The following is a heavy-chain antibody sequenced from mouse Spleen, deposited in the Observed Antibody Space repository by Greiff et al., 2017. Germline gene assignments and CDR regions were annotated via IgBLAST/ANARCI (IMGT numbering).Heavy chain of an antibody. D-gene: IGHD1-1*01. Sequence: VQLQQSGAELVRPGSSVKISCKASGYAFSSYWMNWVKQRPGQGLEWIGQIYPGDGDTNYNGKFKGKATLTADKSSSTAYMQLSSLTSEDSAVYFCTIEGTVVARGFAYWGQGTLVTVSA. V-gene: IGHV1-80*01. CDR2: IYPGDGDT. CDR3: TIEGTVVARGFAY. J-gene: IGHJ3*01. CDR1: GYAFSSYW.